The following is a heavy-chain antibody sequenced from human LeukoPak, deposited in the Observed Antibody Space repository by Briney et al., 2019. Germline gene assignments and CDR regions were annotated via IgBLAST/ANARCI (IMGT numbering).Heavy chain of an antibody. CDR3: ARDRTSSGYFDY. Sequence: PERSLRLSCAASGFTFSSSAMHWVRQAPGKGLEWVAVVSDDAINTYYADSVKGRFTISKDNSKNKLYLQMNSLRAEDTAVYFCARDRTSSGYFDYWGQGTLVTVSS. CDR1: GFTFSSSA. J-gene: IGHJ4*02. V-gene: IGHV3-30*01. CDR2: VSDDAINT. D-gene: IGHD2-2*01.